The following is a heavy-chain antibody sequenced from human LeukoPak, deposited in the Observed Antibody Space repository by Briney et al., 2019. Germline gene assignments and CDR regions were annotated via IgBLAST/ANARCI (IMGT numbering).Heavy chain of an antibody. CDR1: GYIFTSYW. V-gene: IGHV5-51*01. J-gene: IGHJ4*02. CDR2: IYPGDSDT. CDR3: ARLVPPIVGACFDY. Sequence: GESLTLSCKGSGYIFTSYWIGWVRQMPGKGLEWMGIIYPGDSDTRYSPSFQGQVTISADKSISTAYLQWSSLKASDTAMYYCARLVPPIVGACFDYWGQGTLVTVSS. D-gene: IGHD1-26*01.